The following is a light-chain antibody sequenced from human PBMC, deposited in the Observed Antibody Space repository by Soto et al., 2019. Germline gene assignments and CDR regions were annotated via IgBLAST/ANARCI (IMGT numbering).Light chain of an antibody. CDR2: GAS. V-gene: IGKV3-20*01. CDR1: QSVGSTY. Sequence: DIVLTQSPGTLSLSPGERATLSCRASQSVGSTYLAWYQQKPGQAPRLLIHGASNRASGVPARFSGSGSGTDFTLTISRLEPEDFAVYYCQQYGGSPRTFGQGTKVDI. CDR3: QQYGGSPRT. J-gene: IGKJ1*01.